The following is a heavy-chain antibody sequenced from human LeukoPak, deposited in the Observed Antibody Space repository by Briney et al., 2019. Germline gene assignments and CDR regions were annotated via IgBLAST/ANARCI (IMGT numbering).Heavy chain of an antibody. V-gene: IGHV1-46*01. CDR2: INPSGGST. Sequence: GASVKVSCKASGYTFTSYYMHWVRQAPGQGLEWMGIINPSGGSTSYAQKCQGRVTMTRDMSTSTDYMELSSLRSEDTAVYYCARDNSVEDTAWWFDPWGQGTLVTVSS. CDR3: ARDNSVEDTAWWFDP. CDR1: GYTFTSYY. J-gene: IGHJ5*02. D-gene: IGHD4-23*01.